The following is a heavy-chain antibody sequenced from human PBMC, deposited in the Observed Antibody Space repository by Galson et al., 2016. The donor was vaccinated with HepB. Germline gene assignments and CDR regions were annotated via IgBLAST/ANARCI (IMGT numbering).Heavy chain of an antibody. CDR2: ISSSSSTI. V-gene: IGHV3-48*01. J-gene: IGHJ5*01. D-gene: IGHD4-11*01. CDR3: AKVATPNRNYENWFDS. CDR1: GLTFSSYS. Sequence: SLRLSCAASGLTFSSYSMNWVRQAPGKGLEWVSYISSSSSTIYYADSVKGRFTISRDNAKNSLYLQMNSLRAEDTAVYYCAKVATPNRNYENWFDSWGQGTLVTVSS.